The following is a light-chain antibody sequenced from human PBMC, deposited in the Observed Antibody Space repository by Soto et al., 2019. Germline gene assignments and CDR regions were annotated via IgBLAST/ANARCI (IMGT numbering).Light chain of an antibody. J-gene: IGKJ2*01. CDR1: QSISSW. V-gene: IGKV1-5*03. CDR3: QQCHIYPYT. Sequence: DIQMTQSPSTLSASVGDRVTITCRASQSISSWLAWYQQKPGKAPNLLIFKASSLESGVPSRFNGSGSGAEFTLTTSSLQPNDFATYYCQQCHIYPYTFGQGTKLEIK. CDR2: KAS.